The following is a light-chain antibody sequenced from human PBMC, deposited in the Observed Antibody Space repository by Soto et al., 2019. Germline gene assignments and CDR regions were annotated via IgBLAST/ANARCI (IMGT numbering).Light chain of an antibody. CDR2: AAS. CDR3: QESHSSPSI. CDR1: QSISFY. Sequence: DIQMTQSPSSLSASVGDRVTITCRASQSISFYLTWYQQKPGKAPRLLIYAASSLQSGVSSRFSGCGSGTDFTLTISSLQPEDFANDYCQESHSSPSIFGQGTKLEIK. J-gene: IGKJ2*01. V-gene: IGKV1-39*01.